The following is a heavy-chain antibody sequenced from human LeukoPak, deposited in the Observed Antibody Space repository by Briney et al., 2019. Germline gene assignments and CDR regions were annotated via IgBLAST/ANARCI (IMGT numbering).Heavy chain of an antibody. CDR1: GGSISSYY. CDR2: IYYSGST. Sequence: SETLSLTCTGSGGSISSYYWSWIRQPPGKGLEWIGYIYYSGSTYYNPSLRSRVTISVDTSKNQFSLKLSSVTAADTAVYYCARHTLYGSGSYYVYYFDYWGQGTLVTVSS. D-gene: IGHD3-10*01. CDR3: ARHTLYGSGSYYVYYFDY. V-gene: IGHV4-59*01. J-gene: IGHJ4*02.